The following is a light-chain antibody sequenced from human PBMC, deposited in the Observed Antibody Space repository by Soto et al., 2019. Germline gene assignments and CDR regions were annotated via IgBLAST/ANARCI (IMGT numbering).Light chain of an antibody. J-gene: IGKJ1*01. CDR2: VSS. Sequence: GGRVTITCRASQDISSWLGWYQQKPGKAPKLLIYVSSTLQSGVPSRFSGSGSGTEFTLTISSLQPEDFATYYCQQANTFPRTFGQGTKVDIK. V-gene: IGKV1-12*01. CDR1: QDISSW. CDR3: QQANTFPRT.